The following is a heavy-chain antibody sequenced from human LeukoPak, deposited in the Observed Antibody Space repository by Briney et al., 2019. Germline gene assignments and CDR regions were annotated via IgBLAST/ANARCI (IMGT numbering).Heavy chain of an antibody. CDR2: MNPNSGNT. J-gene: IGHJ3*02. V-gene: IGHV1-8*01. D-gene: IGHD3-22*01. Sequence: GASVKVSCKASGYTFTSYDINWVRQATRQGLEWMGWMNPNSGNTGYAQKFQGRVTMTRNTSISTAYMELSSLRSEDTAVYYCAREASVYDSSGYYDAFDIWGQGTMVTVSS. CDR3: AREASVYDSSGYYDAFDI. CDR1: GYTFTSYD.